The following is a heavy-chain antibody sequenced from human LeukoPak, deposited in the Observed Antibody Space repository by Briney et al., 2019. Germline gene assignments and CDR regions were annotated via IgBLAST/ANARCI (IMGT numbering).Heavy chain of an antibody. CDR3: ASLTKADAFDI. Sequence: SETLSLTCAVSGGSISSGGYSWSWIRQPPGKGLEWIGYIYHSGSTYYNPSLKSRVTISVDRSKNQFSLKLSSVTAADTAVHYCASLTKADAFDIWGQGTMVTVSS. CDR2: IYHSGST. J-gene: IGHJ3*02. CDR1: GGSISSGGYS. V-gene: IGHV4-30-2*01.